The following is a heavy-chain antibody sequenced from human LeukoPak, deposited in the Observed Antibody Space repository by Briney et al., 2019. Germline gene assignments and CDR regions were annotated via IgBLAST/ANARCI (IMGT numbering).Heavy chain of an antibody. CDR1: GYSISSGYY. CDR2: VYHSGST. J-gene: IGHJ4*02. CDR3: ARHILAIAVAPFGY. Sequence: SETLSLTCAVSGYSISSGYYWGWIRQPPGKGLEWIGNVYHSGSTYYNPSLKSRVTISVNTSKNQFSLKLSSVTAADTAVYYCARHILAIAVAPFGYWGQGTLVTVSS. V-gene: IGHV4-38-2*01. D-gene: IGHD6-19*01.